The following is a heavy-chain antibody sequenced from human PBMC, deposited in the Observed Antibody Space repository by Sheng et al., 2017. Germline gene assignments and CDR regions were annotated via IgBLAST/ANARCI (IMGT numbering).Heavy chain of an antibody. CDR2: IIPIFGTA. D-gene: IGHD1-1*01. CDR1: GGTFSSYA. V-gene: IGHV1-69*05. J-gene: IGHJ6*03. CDR3: ARGNWNDGDYYYYYYMDV. Sequence: QVQLVQSGAEVKKPGSSVKVSCKASGGTFSSYAISWVRQAPGQGLEWMGGIIPIFGTANYAQKFQGRVTITTDESTSTAYMELSSLRSEDTAVYYCARGNWNDGDYYYYYYMDVWGKGTTVTVSS.